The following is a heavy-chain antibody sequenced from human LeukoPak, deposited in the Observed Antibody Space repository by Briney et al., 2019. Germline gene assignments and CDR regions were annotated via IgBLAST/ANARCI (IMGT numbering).Heavy chain of an antibody. V-gene: IGHV1-69*13. J-gene: IGHJ4*02. D-gene: IGHD2-21*02. Sequence: SVKVSCKASGGTLSNYGVSWVRQAPGQGLEWMGGIIPFFNTTHYAQKFRDRVTISADASSSTAHMEVRGLTSEDTAVYYRATDDCLGDSCYIDYWGQGTLIIVSS. CDR2: IIPFFNTT. CDR1: GGTLSNYG. CDR3: ATDDCLGDSCYIDY.